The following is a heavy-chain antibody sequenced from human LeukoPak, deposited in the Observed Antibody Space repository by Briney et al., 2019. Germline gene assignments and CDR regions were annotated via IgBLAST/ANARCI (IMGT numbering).Heavy chain of an antibody. CDR3: ARRIVGATAPFDY. Sequence: SVKVSCKASGGTFSSYAISWVRQAAGQGLEWMGGFIPFFGAANYAQKFQGRVTITADESTSTAYMELSSLRSEDTAVYDCARRIVGATAPFDYWGQGTLVTVSS. CDR1: GGTFSSYA. V-gene: IGHV1-69*13. CDR2: FIPFFGAA. J-gene: IGHJ4*02. D-gene: IGHD1-26*01.